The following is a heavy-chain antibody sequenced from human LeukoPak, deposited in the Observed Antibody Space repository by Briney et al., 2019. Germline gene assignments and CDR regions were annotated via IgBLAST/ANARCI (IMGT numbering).Heavy chain of an antibody. V-gene: IGHV3-74*01. CDR2: INSDGSST. CDR1: GFTFSSHW. D-gene: IGHD4/OR15-4a*01. J-gene: IGHJ4*02. CDR3: ARGLYGAHVD. Sequence: QSGRSLSLSCAVSGFTFSSHWMYWVRQGAGKGRGWVSRINSDGSSTIYADSVKGRFTISRDNAKNTPYLQMNSLRVEDTAIYYCARGLYGAHVDWGQGTLVTVSA.